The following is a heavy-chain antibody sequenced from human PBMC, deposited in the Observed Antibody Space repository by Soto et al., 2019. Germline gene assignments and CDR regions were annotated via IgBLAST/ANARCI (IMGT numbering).Heavy chain of an antibody. V-gene: IGHV1-8*02. J-gene: IGHJ4*02. Sequence: QVQLVQSGAEVKKPGASLKVSCKASGYTLTIYDINWVRQATGQGLEWMGWRNPNSGNTGYAQKLQGRVTRTRNTAIRTAYMELSSLRSEDTAVYYCAREKKGFVYCGQGTLVTVSS. CDR1: GYTLTIYD. CDR3: AREKKGFVY. D-gene: IGHD2-15*01. CDR2: RNPNSGNT.